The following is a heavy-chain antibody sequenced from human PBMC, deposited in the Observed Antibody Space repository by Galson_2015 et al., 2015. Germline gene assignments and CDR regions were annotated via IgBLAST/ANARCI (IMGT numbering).Heavy chain of an antibody. CDR3: FVSRITGTIRFDP. J-gene: IGHJ5*02. CDR1: GGSISSGGYY. CDR2: IYYSGST. D-gene: IGHD1-7*01. V-gene: IGHV4-31*03. Sequence: TLSLTCTASGGSISSGGYYWSWIRQHPGKGLEWIGYIYYSGSTYYNPSLKSRVTISVDTSKNQFSLKLSSVTAADTAVYYPFVSRITGTIRFDPWGQGTLVTVSS.